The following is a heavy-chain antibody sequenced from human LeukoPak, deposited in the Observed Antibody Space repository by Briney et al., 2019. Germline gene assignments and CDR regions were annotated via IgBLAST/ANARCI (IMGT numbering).Heavy chain of an antibody. D-gene: IGHD6-13*01. CDR2: INHSGST. J-gene: IGHJ6*03. CDR3: ARGVGSSSWYASYYYYYMDV. CDR1: GGSFSGYY. V-gene: IGHV4-34*01. Sequence: SETLSLTCAVYGGSFSGYYWSWIRQPPGKGLEWIGEINHSGSTNYNPSLKSRVTISVDPSKNQFSLKLSSVTAADAAVYYCARGVGSSSWYASYYYYYMDVWGKGTTVTVSS.